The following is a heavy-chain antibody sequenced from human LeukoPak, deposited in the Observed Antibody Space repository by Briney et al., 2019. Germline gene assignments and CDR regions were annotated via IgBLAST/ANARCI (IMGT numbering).Heavy chain of an antibody. CDR2: IYTSGST. V-gene: IGHV4-4*07. CDR1: GGSISSYY. CDR3: AREDYYGSGSYGSMDV. J-gene: IGHJ6*03. D-gene: IGHD3-10*01. Sequence: SETLSLTCTVSGGSISSYYWSWIRQPAGKGLEWIGRIYTSGSTNYNPSLKSRVTMSVDTSKNQFSLKLSSVTAADTAVYYCAREDYYGSGSYGSMDVWGKGTTVTISS.